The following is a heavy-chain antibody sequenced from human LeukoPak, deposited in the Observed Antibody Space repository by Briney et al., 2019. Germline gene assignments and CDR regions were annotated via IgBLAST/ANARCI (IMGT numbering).Heavy chain of an antibody. CDR1: GYTFTGYY. V-gene: IGHV1-2*02. CDR2: INPKNGGT. CDR3: ARDVMFNY. J-gene: IGHJ4*02. Sequence: ASVKVSFKASGYTFTGYYIYWVRQAPGQGLEWMGWINPKNGGTSYSQKFQGRVTMTRDTSIGTVYMELNRLTSDDTAVYYCARDVMFNYWGQGTLVTVSS.